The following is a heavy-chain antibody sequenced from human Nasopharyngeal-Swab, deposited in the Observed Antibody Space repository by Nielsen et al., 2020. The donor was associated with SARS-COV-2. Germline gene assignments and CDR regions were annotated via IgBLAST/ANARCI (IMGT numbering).Heavy chain of an antibody. V-gene: IGHV3-73*01. D-gene: IGHD2-15*01. CDR1: GFTFSDSA. Sequence: GGSLRLSCAAPGFTFSDSAIHWVRQASGGGLEWVARIRSKGKNYATAYSASVKGRFIIFRDDPTNTAYLQMNSLKTEDTAMYYCTRCGGGCYSGRDCWGQGTLVTVSS. J-gene: IGHJ4*02. CDR3: TRCGGGCYSGRDC. CDR2: IRSKGKNYAT.